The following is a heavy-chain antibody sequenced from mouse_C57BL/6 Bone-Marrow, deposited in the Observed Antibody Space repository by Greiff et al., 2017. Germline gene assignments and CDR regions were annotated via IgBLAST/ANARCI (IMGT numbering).Heavy chain of an antibody. V-gene: IGHV1-26*01. D-gene: IGHD1-1*01. CDR2: ITPNNGGT. CDR3: AREGDYYGSRPYYFDY. J-gene: IGHJ2*01. CDR1: GYTFTDYF. Sequence: EVQLQQSGPELVKPGASVKLSCKASGYTFTDYFMNWVKQSHGQSLEWIGDITPNNGGTSYNQKFKGKATLTVDKSSSTAYMELRSLTSEDSAVYYCAREGDYYGSRPYYFDYWGQGTTLTVSS.